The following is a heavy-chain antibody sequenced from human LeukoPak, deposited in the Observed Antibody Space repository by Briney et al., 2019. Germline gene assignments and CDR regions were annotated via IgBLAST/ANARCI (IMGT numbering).Heavy chain of an antibody. CDR3: ARLHGPYDAFDI. V-gene: IGHV4-34*01. J-gene: IGHJ3*02. D-gene: IGHD4-11*01. CDR1: GGSFRGYY. Sequence: PSETLSLTCAVYGGSFRGYYWSWIRQPPGKGLEWIGEINHSGSTNYNPSPKSRVTISVDTSKNQFSLKLSSVTAADTAVYYCARLHGPYDAFDIWGQGTMVTVSS. CDR2: INHSGST.